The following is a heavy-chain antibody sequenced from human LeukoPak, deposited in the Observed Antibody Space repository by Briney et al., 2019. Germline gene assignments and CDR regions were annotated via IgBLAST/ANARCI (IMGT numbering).Heavy chain of an antibody. D-gene: IGHD3-16*01. CDR2: INHSGST. J-gene: IGHJ4*02. CDR3: ARWGHAPHYFDY. Sequence: SETLSLTCAVYGGSFSDYYWSWIRQPPGKGLEWIGEINHSGSTNYNPSLKSRVTISVDTSKNQFSLQLNSVTPEDAAVYYCARWGHAPHYFDYWGQGTLVTVSS. V-gene: IGHV4-34*01. CDR1: GGSFSDYY.